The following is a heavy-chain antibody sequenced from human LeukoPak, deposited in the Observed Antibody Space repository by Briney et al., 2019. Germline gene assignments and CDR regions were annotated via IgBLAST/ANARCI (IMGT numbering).Heavy chain of an antibody. V-gene: IGHV1-18*01. Sequence: ASVRVSCKASGYTFTSYGISWVRQAPGQGRECMGCISAYNGNTNYAQKRQGRVTMTTDTSTSTAYMALRSVRSDDTAVYSCARDAYYDILTGYPEYWGQGTLVTVSS. CDR2: ISAYNGNT. D-gene: IGHD3-9*01. J-gene: IGHJ4*02. CDR1: GYTFTSYG. CDR3: ARDAYYDILTGYPEY.